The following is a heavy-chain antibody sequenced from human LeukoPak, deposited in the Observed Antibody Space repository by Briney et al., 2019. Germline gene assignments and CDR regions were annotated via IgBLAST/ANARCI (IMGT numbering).Heavy chain of an antibody. J-gene: IGHJ4*02. Sequence: GGSLRLSCAASGFTFSSYSMNWVRQAPGKGLEWVSSISSTSSYISYADSVKGRFTISRDNAKNSLNLQMNSLGAEDTAVYYCARVADRSGWYTDELDYWGQGTLVTISS. CDR1: GFTFSSYS. D-gene: IGHD6-19*01. CDR2: ISSTSSYI. CDR3: ARVADRSGWYTDELDY. V-gene: IGHV3-21*01.